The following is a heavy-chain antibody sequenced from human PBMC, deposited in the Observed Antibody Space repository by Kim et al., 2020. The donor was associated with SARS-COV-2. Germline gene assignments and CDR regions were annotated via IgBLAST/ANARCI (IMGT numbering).Heavy chain of an antibody. CDR3: ASLNRYTYGD. V-gene: IGHV4-39*01. Sequence: GNTYYNPSLRGRVTISVDTSRNQFSLRLSSVTAADTAVYYCASLNRYTYGDWGQGTLVAVSS. D-gene: IGHD3-16*02. CDR2: GNT. J-gene: IGHJ1*01.